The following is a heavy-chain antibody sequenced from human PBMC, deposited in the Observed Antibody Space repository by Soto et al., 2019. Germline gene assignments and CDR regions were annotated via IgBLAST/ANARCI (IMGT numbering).Heavy chain of an antibody. CDR2: MYYSGST. V-gene: IGHV4-59*01. CDR3: ARDRGGITVSSKPLGEWFDP. Sequence: SSETLSLTCTVSGGSISSYYWSWIRQPPGKGLEWIGYMYYSGSTNYNPSLKSRATISLDTPKNQFSLKLTSVTAADTAVYYCARDRGGITVSSKPLGEWFDPWGQGSLVTVSS. D-gene: IGHD3-16*01. J-gene: IGHJ5*02. CDR1: GGSISSYY.